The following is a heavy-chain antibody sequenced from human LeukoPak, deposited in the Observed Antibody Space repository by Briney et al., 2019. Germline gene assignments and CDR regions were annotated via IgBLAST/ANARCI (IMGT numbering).Heavy chain of an antibody. CDR2: INWNGGST. D-gene: IGHD3-22*01. Sequence: PGGSLRLSCAASGFTFDDYGMSWVRQAPGKGLEWVSGINWNGGSTGYADSVKGRFTISRDNAKNSLYLQMNSLRAEGTALYYCARDYDSSGYSDAFDIWGQGTMVTVSS. CDR1: GFTFDDYG. V-gene: IGHV3-20*04. CDR3: ARDYDSSGYSDAFDI. J-gene: IGHJ3*02.